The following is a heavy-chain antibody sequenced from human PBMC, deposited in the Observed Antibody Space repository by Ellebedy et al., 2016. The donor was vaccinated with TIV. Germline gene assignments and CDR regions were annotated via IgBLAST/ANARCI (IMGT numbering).Heavy chain of an antibody. V-gene: IGHV5-51*01. CDR3: ARQVDNDVFDI. Sequence: KVSCKGSGYRFTSYWIGWVRQMPGKGLEWMGIIYPGDSDTRYSRSFQGQVTISADKSISTAYLQWTSLRASDTAMYYCARQVDNDVFDIWGQGTLVTVSS. D-gene: IGHD2-2*01. J-gene: IGHJ3*02. CDR1: GYRFTSYW. CDR2: IYPGDSDT.